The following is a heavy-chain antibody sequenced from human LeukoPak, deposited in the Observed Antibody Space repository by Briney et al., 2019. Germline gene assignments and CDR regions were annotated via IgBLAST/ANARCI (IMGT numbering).Heavy chain of an antibody. D-gene: IGHD5-12*01. CDR1: GFTFSSYG. Sequence: PGRSLRLSCAASGFTFSSYGMHWVRQAPGKGLEWVAVIWYDGSNKYYADSVKGRFTISRDNSKNTLYLQMNSLRAEDTAVYHCARGGWDIVATILDYWGQGTLVTVSS. V-gene: IGHV3-33*01. CDR3: ARGGWDIVATILDY. J-gene: IGHJ4*02. CDR2: IWYDGSNK.